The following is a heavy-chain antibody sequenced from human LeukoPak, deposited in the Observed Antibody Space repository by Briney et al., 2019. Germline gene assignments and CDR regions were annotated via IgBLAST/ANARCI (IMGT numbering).Heavy chain of an antibody. V-gene: IGHV4-34*01. CDR3: ARVLVATLGDWFDP. J-gene: IGHJ5*02. D-gene: IGHD5-12*01. CDR1: GGSFRGYY. CDR2: INHSGST. Sequence: SETLSLTCAVYGGSFRGYYWSWIRQPPGKGLEWIGEINHSGSTNYNPSLKSRVTISVDTSKNQFSLKLSSVTAADTAVYYCARVLVATLGDWFDPWGQGTLVTVSS.